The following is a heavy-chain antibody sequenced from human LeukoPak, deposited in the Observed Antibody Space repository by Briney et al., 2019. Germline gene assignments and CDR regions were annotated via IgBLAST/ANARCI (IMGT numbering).Heavy chain of an antibody. CDR2: ISWNSGSI. D-gene: IGHD2-15*01. J-gene: IGHJ3*02. CDR3: AKGVSSGYCSGGSYHFDAFDI. CDR1: GFTFDDYA. V-gene: IGHV3-9*01. Sequence: GGSLRLSCAASGFTFDDYAMHWVRQAPGKGLEWVSGISWNSGSIGYADSVKGRFTISRDNAKNSLYLQMNSLRAEDTALYYCAKGVSSGYCSGGSYHFDAFDIWGQGTMVTVSS.